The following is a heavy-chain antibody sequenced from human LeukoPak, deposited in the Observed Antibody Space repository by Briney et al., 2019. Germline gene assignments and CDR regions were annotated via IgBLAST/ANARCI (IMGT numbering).Heavy chain of an antibody. D-gene: IGHD3-10*01. J-gene: IGHJ3*02. CDR3: AKSQSGSVDAFGI. CDR2: ISYDGSNK. CDR1: GFTFSSYG. V-gene: IGHV3-30*18. Sequence: GGSLRLSCAASGFTFSSYGMHWVRQAPGKGLEWVAVISYDGSNKYYADSVKGRFTISRDNSKNTQYLQMNSLRAEDTSLYYCAKSQSGSVDAFGIWGQGKMVTVSS.